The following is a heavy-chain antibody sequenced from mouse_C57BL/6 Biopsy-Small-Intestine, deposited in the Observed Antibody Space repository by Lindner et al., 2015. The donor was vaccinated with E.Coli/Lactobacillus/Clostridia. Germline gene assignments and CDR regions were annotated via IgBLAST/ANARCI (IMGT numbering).Heavy chain of an antibody. D-gene: IGHD3-1*01. V-gene: IGHV1-7*01. Sequence: VQLQESGAELAKPGASVKLSCKASGYTFTTYWTHWVKQRPGQGLEWIGYINPSSGYTKYNQTFKNKATLTADNSSSTAYMQLSSLTYEDSAVYYCARSGEGYFDYWGQGTTLTVSS. CDR3: ARSGEGYFDY. CDR1: GYTFTTYW. J-gene: IGHJ2*01. CDR2: INPSSGYT.